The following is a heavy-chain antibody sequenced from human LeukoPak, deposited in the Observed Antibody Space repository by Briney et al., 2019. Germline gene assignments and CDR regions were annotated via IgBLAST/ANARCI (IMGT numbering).Heavy chain of an antibody. J-gene: IGHJ4*02. CDR3: ARIGYSYVYGSDY. D-gene: IGHD5-18*01. CDR2: TDHSGST. Sequence: SETLSLTCTVSGYSISSGYYWGWLRQPPGKGLEWIGSTDHSGSTYYHPSLKSRITISVDTSENQFSLKLSSVTPADTSVYYCARIGYSYVYGSDYWGRETLVTVSS. CDR1: GYSISSGYY. V-gene: IGHV4-38-2*02.